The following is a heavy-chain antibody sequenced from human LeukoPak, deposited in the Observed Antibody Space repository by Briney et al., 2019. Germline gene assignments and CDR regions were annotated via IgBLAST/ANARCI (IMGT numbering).Heavy chain of an antibody. J-gene: IGHJ4*02. CDR2: ISSSSSYI. CDR1: GFTFSSYS. Sequence: PGGSLRLSCAASGFTFSSYSMNWVRQAPGKGLEWVSSISSSSSYIYYADSVKGRFTISRDNAKNSLYLQMNSLRAEDTAVYYCASLVSGDYDYWGQGTLVTVSP. V-gene: IGHV3-21*01. D-gene: IGHD4-17*01. CDR3: ASLVSGDYDY.